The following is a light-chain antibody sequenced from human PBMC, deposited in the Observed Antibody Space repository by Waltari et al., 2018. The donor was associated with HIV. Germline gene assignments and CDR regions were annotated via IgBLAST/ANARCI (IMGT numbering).Light chain of an antibody. CDR2: INGDGSH. J-gene: IGLJ2*01. Sequence: QVALTQAPSASAPLGASVNVSCSLSSGHSTYAVAWHQMQADKGPRFLMTINGDGSHTRGDGIRNRFSGSSSGSERFLTISSVVSEDEADYFCQTWDTGIQIVAGATRLTVL. V-gene: IGLV4-69*02. CDR1: SGHSTYA. CDR3: QTWDTGIQI.